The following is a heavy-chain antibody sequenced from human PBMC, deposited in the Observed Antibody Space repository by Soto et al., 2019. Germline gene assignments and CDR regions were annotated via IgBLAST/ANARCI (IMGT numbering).Heavy chain of an antibody. Sequence: QVQLVESGGGVVQPGRSLRLSCAASGFPFSSYGMHWVRQAPGKGLEWVAVISYVGTNEYYADSVKGRFTISRDDSKNTLYLQMNSLRAEDTAVYYCARVPSPPYYDFSSGPATNGMDVWGQGTTVTVSS. CDR1: GFPFSSYG. V-gene: IGHV3-30*03. CDR2: ISYVGTNE. D-gene: IGHD3-3*01. CDR3: ARVPSPPYYDFSSGPATNGMDV. J-gene: IGHJ6*02.